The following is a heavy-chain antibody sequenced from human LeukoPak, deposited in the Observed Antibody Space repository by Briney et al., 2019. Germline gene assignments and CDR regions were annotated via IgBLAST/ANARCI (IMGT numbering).Heavy chain of an antibody. CDR3: ARSYSGSYFTTSSYYSGWTS. J-gene: IGHJ6*02. CDR2: INPNSGGT. D-gene: IGHD1-26*01. V-gene: IGHV1-2*04. CDR1: GYTFTGYY. Sequence: ASVRVSCKASGYTFTGYYMHWVRQAPGQGLEWMGWINPNSGGTNYAQKFQGWVTMTRDTSISTAYMELSRLRSDDTAVYYCARSYSGSYFTTSSYYSGWTSGAKGPRSPSP.